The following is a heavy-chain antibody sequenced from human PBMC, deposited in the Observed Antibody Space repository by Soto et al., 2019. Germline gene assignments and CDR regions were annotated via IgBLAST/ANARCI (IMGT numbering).Heavy chain of an antibody. CDR2: TYYRSNWYY. CDR1: GDSVSSTSVG. CDR3: ARNFPYSMDV. J-gene: IGHJ6*02. D-gene: IGHD2-15*01. V-gene: IGHV6-1*01. Sequence: PSETLSLTCAISGDSVSSTSVGWHWIRQSPSGGLEWLGRTYYRSNWYYDYAPSVKGRITIIPDTTKNQFSLQLKSVTPQDTAVYFFARNFPYSMDVWGQGTTVTVSS.